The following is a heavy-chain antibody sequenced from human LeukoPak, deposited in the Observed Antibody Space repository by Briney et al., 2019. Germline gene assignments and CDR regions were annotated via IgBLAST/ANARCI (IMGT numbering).Heavy chain of an antibody. J-gene: IGHJ4*02. CDR1: GGSFSGYY. V-gene: IGHV4-34*01. CDR2: INHSGST. CDR3: ARDRYYGSGSYYNPRRGYFDY. D-gene: IGHD3-10*01. Sequence: SETLSRTCALYGGSFSGYYWSWIRQPPGKGLQWIGEINHSGSTNYNPSLKSRVTISVDTSKNQFSLKLSSVTAADTAVYYCARDRYYGSGSYYNPRRGYFDYWGQGTLVTVSS.